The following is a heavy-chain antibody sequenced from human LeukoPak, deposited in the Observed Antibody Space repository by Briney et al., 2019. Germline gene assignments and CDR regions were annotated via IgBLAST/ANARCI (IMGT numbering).Heavy chain of an antibody. Sequence: NPGGSLRLSCAASGFTFSDYSMNWVRQAPGKGLEWVSSISGSSTYIYYADPVKGRFTISRDNAKNSLYLQMSSLRPEDTAVYYCARDIGSSSSGLDYWGQGTLITVSS. CDR2: ISGSSTYI. D-gene: IGHD6-6*01. CDR3: ARDIGSSSSGLDY. CDR1: GFTFSDYS. V-gene: IGHV3-21*01. J-gene: IGHJ4*02.